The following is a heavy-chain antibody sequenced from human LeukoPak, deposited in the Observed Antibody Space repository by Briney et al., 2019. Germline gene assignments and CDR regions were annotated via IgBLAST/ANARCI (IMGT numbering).Heavy chain of an antibody. CDR2: ISGGGTRT. Sequence: SGGSLRLSCAASGFIFHTYAMGWVRQAPGKGPVWVSAISGGGTRTYYADSVTGRFTISRDNSKNTVYLQMNSLRGEDTAVYFCAKGGGHGDYDLTGRFSTHFDSWGQGTLVVVSS. CDR1: GFIFHTYA. D-gene: IGHD4-17*01. V-gene: IGHV3-23*01. CDR3: AKGGGHGDYDLTGRFSTHFDS. J-gene: IGHJ4*02.